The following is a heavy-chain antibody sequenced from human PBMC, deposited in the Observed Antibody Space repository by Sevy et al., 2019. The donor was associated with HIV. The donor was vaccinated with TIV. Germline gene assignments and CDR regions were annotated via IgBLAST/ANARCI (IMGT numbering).Heavy chain of an antibody. D-gene: IGHD3-3*01. J-gene: IGHJ5*02. Sequence: GESLKISCKGSGYSFTSYWIGWVRQMPGKGLEWMGIIYPGDSDTRYSPSFQGLVTISADKSISTAYLLWSSLKASDTAMYYCARRISQNDFWSGKRVGWFDPWGQGTLVTASS. V-gene: IGHV5-51*01. CDR2: IYPGDSDT. CDR3: ARRISQNDFWSGKRVGWFDP. CDR1: GYSFTSYW.